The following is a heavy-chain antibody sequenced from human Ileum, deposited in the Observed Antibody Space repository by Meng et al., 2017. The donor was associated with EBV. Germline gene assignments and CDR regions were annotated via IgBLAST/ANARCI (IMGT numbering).Heavy chain of an antibody. CDR3: AREVSNSSSWGSFDY. CDR1: GASMGGPTG. CDR2: IYHTVST. V-gene: IGHV4-4*02. J-gene: IGHJ4*02. Sequence: SGPRPVKPSGTLSVTCTVSGASMGGPTGCQWFRQAPGVGLEWIGEIYHTVSTNYNPSLKSRVSMSVDQSRNQFSMRLTSVTAADTAVYFCAREVSNSSSWGSFDYWGQGALVTVSS. D-gene: IGHD6-6*01.